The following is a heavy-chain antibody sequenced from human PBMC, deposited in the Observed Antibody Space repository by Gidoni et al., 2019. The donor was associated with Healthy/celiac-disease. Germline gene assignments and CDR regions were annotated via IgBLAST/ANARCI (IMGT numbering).Heavy chain of an antibody. J-gene: IGHJ4*02. V-gene: IGHV3-23*01. D-gene: IGHD3-3*01. CDR3: AKGQRDFWSGYRYFDY. CDR1: GFTFSSYA. CDR2: ISGSGGST. Sequence: EVQLLESGGGLVQPGGSLRLSCAASGFTFSSYAMSWVRQAPGKGLEWVSAISGSGGSTYYADSVKGRFTISRDNSKNTLYLQMNSLRAEDTAVYYCAKGQRDFWSGYRYFDYWGQGTLVTVSS.